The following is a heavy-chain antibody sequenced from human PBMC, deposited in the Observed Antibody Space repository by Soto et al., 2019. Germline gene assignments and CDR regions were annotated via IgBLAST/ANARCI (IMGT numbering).Heavy chain of an antibody. CDR2: SSGSGDST. J-gene: IGHJ4*02. CDR1: GFTFSSYA. Sequence: GGSLRLSCAASGFTFSSYAMSWVRQAPGKGLERVSGSSGSGDSTYYADSVKGRFTISRDNSKNTLYLQMNSLRAEDTAVYYCAKGRGSHPFDHWGQGTLVTVSS. CDR3: AKGRGSHPFDH. V-gene: IGHV3-23*01. D-gene: IGHD1-26*01.